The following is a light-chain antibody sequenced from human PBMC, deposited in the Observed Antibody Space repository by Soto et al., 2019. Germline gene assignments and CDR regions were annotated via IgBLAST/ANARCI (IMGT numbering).Light chain of an antibody. CDR3: NSYTSSTAYV. CDR2: EVS. Sequence: QSALTQPASVSGSPGQSITISCTGASSDVGRYNYVSWYQXHPGKAPKLIIYEVSNRPSGVSNRFSGSKSGNTASLTISGLRAEDEADYYCNSYTSSTAYVXGTGTKLTVL. J-gene: IGLJ1*01. V-gene: IGLV2-14*01. CDR1: SSDVGRYNY.